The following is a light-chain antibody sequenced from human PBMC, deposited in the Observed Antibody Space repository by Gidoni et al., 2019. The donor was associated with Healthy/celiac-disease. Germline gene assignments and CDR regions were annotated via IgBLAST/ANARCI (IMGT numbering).Light chain of an antibody. CDR1: QSISSY. CDR2: TAS. Sequence: EIQMNQDPSSVSAPVGDRVTITCRASQSISSYLNWYQQKPGKAPKFLIYTASTFQSGVPSRFSGSGSGTDFTLTISSLQPEDFAAYYCQQSYRTPPTFGQGTKLEIK. V-gene: IGKV1-39*01. CDR3: QQSYRTPPT. J-gene: IGKJ1*01.